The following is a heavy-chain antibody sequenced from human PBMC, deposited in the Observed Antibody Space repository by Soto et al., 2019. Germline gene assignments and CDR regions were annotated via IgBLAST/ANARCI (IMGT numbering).Heavy chain of an antibody. CDR3: ARSVSFRYQLLKRGMDV. CDR2: IIPIFGTA. V-gene: IGHV1-69*01. J-gene: IGHJ6*02. Sequence: QVQLVQSGAEVKKPGSSVKVSCKASGGTFSSYAISWVRQAPGQGLEWVGGIIPIFGTANYAQKFQGRVKITADESTSTAYMELSSLRSEDTAVYYCARSVSFRYQLLKRGMDVWGQGTTVTVSS. D-gene: IGHD2-2*01. CDR1: GGTFSSYA.